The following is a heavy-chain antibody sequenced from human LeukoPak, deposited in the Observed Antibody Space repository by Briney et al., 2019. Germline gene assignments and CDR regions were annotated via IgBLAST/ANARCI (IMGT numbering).Heavy chain of an antibody. J-gene: IGHJ4*02. Sequence: GGSLRLSCAASGFTFSSYSMNWVRQAPGKGLEWVSYISSSSSTIYYADSVKGRFTISRDNAKNSLYLQMNSLRAEDTAVYYCAHSHSIVGATNPFDYWGQGTLVTVSS. V-gene: IGHV3-48*01. CDR2: ISSSSSTI. CDR3: AHSHSIVGATNPFDY. CDR1: GFTFSSYS. D-gene: IGHD1-26*01.